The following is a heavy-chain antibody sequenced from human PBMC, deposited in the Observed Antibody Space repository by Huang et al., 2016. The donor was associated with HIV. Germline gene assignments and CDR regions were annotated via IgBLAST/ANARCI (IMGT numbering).Heavy chain of an antibody. CDR2: ISYDGSNK. Sequence: QVQLVESGGGVVQPGRSLRLSCAASGFTFRNYAMQWVRQAPGKGLEGVAVISYDGSNKYYTDSWKGRFTISRDNSKNALYLQMNSLRAEDTAVYYCARRAVAGIYYYYYMDVWGKGTTVTVSS. V-gene: IGHV3-30-3*01. CDR3: ARRAVAGIYYYYYMDV. J-gene: IGHJ6*03. D-gene: IGHD6-19*01. CDR1: GFTFRNYA.